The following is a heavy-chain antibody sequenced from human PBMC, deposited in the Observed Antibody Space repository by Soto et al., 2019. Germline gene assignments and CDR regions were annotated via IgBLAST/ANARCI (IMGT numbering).Heavy chain of an antibody. D-gene: IGHD3-16*01. Sequence: EVQLVDSGGGSVEPGGSLRLSCAASGFTFTNAWLNWVRQAPGKGLEWVGRIKSKINGGTTDYAAPVKGRFSISRDDSENTVYLQMNSLKTEDTAVYYCAADLPDWGAYAFDYCGQGTLVTVSS. V-gene: IGHV3-15*07. J-gene: IGHJ4*02. CDR1: GFTFTNAW. CDR3: AADLPDWGAYAFDY. CDR2: IKSKINGGTT.